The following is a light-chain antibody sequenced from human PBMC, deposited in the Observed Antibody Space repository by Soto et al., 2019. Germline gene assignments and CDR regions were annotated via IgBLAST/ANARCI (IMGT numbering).Light chain of an antibody. J-gene: IGKJ2*01. CDR3: QQYGSSPPYT. Sequence: EVVLTQSPGTLSLSPGERATLSCRASQSVSNNYFAWYQQKPGQAPRLLIFGSSDRATGIPDRFSGSGSGTDFTFHISRLEPEDFAVYYCQQYGSSPPYTFGQGTKLEIK. V-gene: IGKV3-20*01. CDR1: QSVSNNY. CDR2: GSS.